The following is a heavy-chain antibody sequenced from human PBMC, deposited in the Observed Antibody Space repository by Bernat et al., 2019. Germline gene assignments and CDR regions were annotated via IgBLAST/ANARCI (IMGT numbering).Heavy chain of an antibody. Sequence: QVQLVESGGGLVKPGGSLRLSCAASGFTFSDYYMIWIRQAPGKGLDWVSYISSSSSYTHYADSVQGRFTISRDNAKNSLYLQMNSLRAEDTAVYYCARGTSTSAPYMDVWGKGTTVTVSS. J-gene: IGHJ6*03. CDR2: ISSSSSYT. CDR1: GFTFSDYY. V-gene: IGHV3-11*05. CDR3: ARGTSTSAPYMDV.